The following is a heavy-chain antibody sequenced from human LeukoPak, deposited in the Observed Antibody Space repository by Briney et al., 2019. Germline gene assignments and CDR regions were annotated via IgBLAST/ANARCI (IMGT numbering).Heavy chain of an antibody. Sequence: GGSLRLSCAASGFVFSGFAMSWVRQAPGKGLEWVATISGSGGSTDYADSVKGRFTISRDNSKNTVYLQMNSLRAEDTAVYYCAKDVINYYDTGHYQGTFHFDFWGQGTLVTVSS. J-gene: IGHJ4*02. CDR3: AKDVINYYDTGHYQGTFHFDF. CDR2: ISGSGGST. D-gene: IGHD3-22*01. CDR1: GFVFSGFA. V-gene: IGHV3-23*01.